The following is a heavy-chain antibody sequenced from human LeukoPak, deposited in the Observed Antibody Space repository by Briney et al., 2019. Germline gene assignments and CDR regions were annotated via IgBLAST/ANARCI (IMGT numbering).Heavy chain of an antibody. J-gene: IGHJ6*04. Sequence: GASVKVSCKASGYTFTGYYMYWVRQAPGQGLEWMGWINPNSGGTNYAQKFQGWVTMTRDTSISTAYMELSRLTFDDTAIYYCARGAAGYSGGFGGGMDVWGKGTTVTVSS. V-gene: IGHV1-2*04. CDR3: ARGAAGYSGGFGGGMDV. D-gene: IGHD6-19*01. CDR1: GYTFTGYY. CDR2: INPNSGGT.